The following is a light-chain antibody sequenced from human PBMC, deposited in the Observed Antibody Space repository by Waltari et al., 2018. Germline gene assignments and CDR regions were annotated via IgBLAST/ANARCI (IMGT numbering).Light chain of an antibody. CDR1: SSNIGNNY. V-gene: IGLV1-51*02. Sequence: QSVLTQPPSVSAAPGQKVTISCSGSSSNIGNNYVSWFQQLPGTAPKLLSDENNKRPSGTPDRFSGSKSGTSGTLDITGLQTVDEADYYCITKDTSLNAIVFGGGTKLTVL. CDR2: ENN. J-gene: IGLJ2*01. CDR3: ITKDTSLNAIV.